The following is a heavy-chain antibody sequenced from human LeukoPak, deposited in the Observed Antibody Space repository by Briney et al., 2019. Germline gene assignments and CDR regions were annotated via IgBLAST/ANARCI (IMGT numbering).Heavy chain of an antibody. V-gene: IGHV7-4-1*02. D-gene: IGHD3-3*01. CDR3: AREGGFLEWFYFDY. Sequence: ASVKVSCKASGYTFSRHALNWVRQAPGQGLEWMGWINTKTGKSTYAQGFKGRFVFSLDTSVNTAYLQISSLKAEDTAVYYCAREGGFLEWFYFDYWGQGTLVTVSS. J-gene: IGHJ4*02. CDR1: GYTFSRHA. CDR2: INTKTGKS.